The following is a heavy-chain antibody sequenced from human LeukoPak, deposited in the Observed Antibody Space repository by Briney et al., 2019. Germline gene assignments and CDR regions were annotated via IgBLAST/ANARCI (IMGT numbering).Heavy chain of an antibody. J-gene: IGHJ4*02. V-gene: IGHV3-23*01. CDR3: ASIYSGSSNY. CDR2: ISGSGGST. CDR1: GFTFSSFV. D-gene: IGHD5-12*01. Sequence: PGGSLRLSCAASGFTFSSFVMSWVRQAPGKGLEWVSGISGSGGSTYYTDSVKGRFTISRDNSKNTLYLQMNSLRAEDTATYYCASIYSGSSNYRGQGTLVTVSS.